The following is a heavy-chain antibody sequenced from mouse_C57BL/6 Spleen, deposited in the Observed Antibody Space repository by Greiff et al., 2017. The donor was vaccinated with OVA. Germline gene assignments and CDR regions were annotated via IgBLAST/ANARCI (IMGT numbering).Heavy chain of an antibody. CDR1: GFSFNTYA. D-gene: IGHD1-1*01. CDR2: IRSKSNNYAT. V-gene: IGHV10-1*01. J-gene: IGHJ2*01. Sequence: EVKLLESGGGLVQPKGSLKLSCAASGFSFNTYAMNWVRQAPGKGLEWVARIRSKSNNYATYYADSVKDRFTISRDDSGIMLYMQMNNVKAEDTAMYYCVRQRSGSSYDYWGQGTTLTVSS. CDR3: VRQRSGSSYDY.